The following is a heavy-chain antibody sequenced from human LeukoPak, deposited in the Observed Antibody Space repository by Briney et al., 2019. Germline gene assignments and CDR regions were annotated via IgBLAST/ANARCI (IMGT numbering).Heavy chain of an antibody. V-gene: IGHV3-64*01. CDR3: ASARRGSSWSWTSFDY. CDR1: GFTFSSYA. J-gene: IGHJ4*02. CDR2: ISSSGGST. Sequence: QPGGSLRLSCAASGFTFSSYAMHWVRQAPGKGLEYDSAISSSGGSTYYANSVKGRFTISRDNSKNTLYLQMGSLRAEDMAVYYCASARRGSSWSWTSFDYWGQGTLVTVSS. D-gene: IGHD6-13*01.